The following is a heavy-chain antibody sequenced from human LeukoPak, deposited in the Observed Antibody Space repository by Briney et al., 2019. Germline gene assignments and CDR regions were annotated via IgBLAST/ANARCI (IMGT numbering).Heavy chain of an antibody. D-gene: IGHD6-19*01. Sequence: GGSLRLSCAASGFTFSSYAMSWVRQAPGKGLEWVSAISGSGGSTYYADSVKGRFAISRDNSKNTLYLQMNSLRAEDTAVYYCAKGLYSSGWLDYWGQGTLVTVSS. V-gene: IGHV3-23*01. CDR1: GFTFSSYA. CDR3: AKGLYSSGWLDY. CDR2: ISGSGGST. J-gene: IGHJ4*02.